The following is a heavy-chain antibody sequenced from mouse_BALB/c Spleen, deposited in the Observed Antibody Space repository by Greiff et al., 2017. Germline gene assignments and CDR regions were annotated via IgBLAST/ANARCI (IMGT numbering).Heavy chain of an antibody. CDR1: GFTFSSYT. CDR3: ARGNYGNWFAY. Sequence: EVMLVESGGGLVQPGGSLKLSCAASGFTFSSYTMSWVRQTPEKRLEWVAYISNGGGSTYYPDTVKGRFTISRDNAKNTLYLQMSSLKSEDTAMYYCARGNYGNWFAYWGQGTLVTVSA. J-gene: IGHJ3*01. CDR2: ISNGGGST. D-gene: IGHD2-1*01. V-gene: IGHV5-12-2*01.